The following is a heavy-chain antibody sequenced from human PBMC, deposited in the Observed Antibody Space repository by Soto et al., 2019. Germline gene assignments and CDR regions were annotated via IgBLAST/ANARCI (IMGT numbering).Heavy chain of an antibody. J-gene: IGHJ6*04. CDR1: GFTFRTYW. CDR2: IDNDGSST. CDR3: AMGTMDV. V-gene: IGHV3-74*02. Sequence: EVQLVESGGGLVQPGGSLRLSCAASGFTFRTYWMQWVRQAPGKGLVWVSRIDNDGSSTNYADSVKGRFTNSRDNAKDTLYLQMNSLRADDTAVYYCAMGTMDVWGKGTTVTVSS. D-gene: IGHD7-27*01.